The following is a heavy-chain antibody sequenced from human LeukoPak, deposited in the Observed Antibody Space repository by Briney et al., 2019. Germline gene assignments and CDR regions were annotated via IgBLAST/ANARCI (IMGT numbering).Heavy chain of an antibody. D-gene: IGHD2-2*01. Sequence: GGSLRLSCAASGFTFSSYGMHWVRQAPGKGLEWVAVISYDGSNKYYADSVKGRFTISRDNSKNTLYLQMNNLRAEDTAVYYCVSFYETYWGRGTLVTVSS. J-gene: IGHJ4*02. CDR1: GFTFSSYG. CDR3: VSFYETY. CDR2: ISYDGSNK. V-gene: IGHV3-30*03.